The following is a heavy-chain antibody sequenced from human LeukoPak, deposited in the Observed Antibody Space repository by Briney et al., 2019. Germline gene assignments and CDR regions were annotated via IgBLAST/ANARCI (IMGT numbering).Heavy chain of an antibody. CDR1: GFTFSSYS. J-gene: IGHJ4*02. Sequence: GGSLRLSCAASGFTFSSYSMNWVRQAPGKGLEWVSSISSSGSYIYYADSMKGRFTISRDNAQNSVSLQMNSLRAEDTALYYCAKDVYGSGSYGNLFDYWGQGTLVTVSS. D-gene: IGHD3-10*01. V-gene: IGHV3-21*04. CDR3: AKDVYGSGSYGNLFDY. CDR2: ISSSGSYI.